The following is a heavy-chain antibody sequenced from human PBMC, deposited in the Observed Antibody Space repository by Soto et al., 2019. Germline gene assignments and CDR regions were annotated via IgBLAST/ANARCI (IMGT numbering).Heavy chain of an antibody. D-gene: IGHD3-3*01. J-gene: IGHJ6*02. CDR2: ISGSGGST. CDR1: GFTFSSYA. CDR3: ATSYDFPAYYYYGMDV. V-gene: IGHV3-23*01. Sequence: EVQLLESGGGLVQPGGSLRLSCAASGFTFSSYAMSWVRQAPGTGLEWVSAISGSGGSTYYADSVKGRFTISRDNSKNTLYLQMNSLRAEDTAVYYCATSYDFPAYYYYGMDVWGQGTTVTVSS.